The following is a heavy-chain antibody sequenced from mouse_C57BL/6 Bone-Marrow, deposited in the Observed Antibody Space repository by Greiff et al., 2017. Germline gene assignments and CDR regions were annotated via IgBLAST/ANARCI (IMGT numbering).Heavy chain of an antibody. CDR1: GYTFTSYW. D-gene: IGHD2-4*01. V-gene: IGHV1-5*01. CDR2: IYPGNSDT. Sequence: VQLQQSGTVLARPGASVKMSCKTSGYTFTSYWMHWVKQRPGQGLEWIGAIYPGNSDTSYNQKFKGKAKLTAVTSASTAYMELSSLTNEDSAVYYCTRFSYDYPWYFDYWGQGTTLTVSS. J-gene: IGHJ2*01. CDR3: TRFSYDYPWYFDY.